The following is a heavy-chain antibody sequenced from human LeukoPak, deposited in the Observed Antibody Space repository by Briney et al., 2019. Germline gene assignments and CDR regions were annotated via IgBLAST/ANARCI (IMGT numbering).Heavy chain of an antibody. V-gene: IGHV5-51*01. D-gene: IGHD6-19*01. CDR1: GYSFTSYW. CDR2: IYPGDSDT. J-gene: IGHJ4*02. Sequence: GESLKISCKGSGYSFTSYWIGWVRQMPGKGLEWMGIIYPGDSDTRYRPSFQGQVTISADKSISTAYLQWSSLKAWDTAMYYCARHLGARQVAGDFDYWGQGTLVTVSS. CDR3: ARHLGARQVAGDFDY.